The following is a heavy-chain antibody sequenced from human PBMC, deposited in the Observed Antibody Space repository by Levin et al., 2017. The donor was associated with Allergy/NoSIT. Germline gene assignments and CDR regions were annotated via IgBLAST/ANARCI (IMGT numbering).Heavy chain of an antibody. CDR2: VTGSGSNT. V-gene: IGHV3-23*01. CDR1: GFTFSSYA. J-gene: IGHJ4*02. Sequence: GGSLRLSCAASGFTFSSYAMSWVRQAPGKGLEWLSSVTGSGSNTYYADSVKGRFTISRDNSKNTLYLQTNGLRAEDTAVYYCAKFASDCSGGSGYNDYWGQGTLVSVSS. CDR3: AKFASDCSGGSGYNDY. D-gene: IGHD2-15*01.